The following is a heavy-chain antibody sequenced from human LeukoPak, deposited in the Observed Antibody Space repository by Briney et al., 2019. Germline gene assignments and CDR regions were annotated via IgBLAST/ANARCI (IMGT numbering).Heavy chain of an antibody. CDR1: GFPFSSYA. V-gene: IGHV3-64D*09. D-gene: IGHD2-15*01. CDR2: ISDSGGST. Sequence: GGSLRLSCSASGFPFSSYARHWVRQAPGKGLEYVSAISDSGGSTYYADSVKGRSTISRDNSKNTLYLQMSSLRDEDTAVYFCVRGYSFGPYGMDVWGQGTTVTVSS. J-gene: IGHJ6*02. CDR3: VRGYSFGPYGMDV.